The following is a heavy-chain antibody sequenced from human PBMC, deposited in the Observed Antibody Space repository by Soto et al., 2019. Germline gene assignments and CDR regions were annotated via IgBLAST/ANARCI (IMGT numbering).Heavy chain of an antibody. CDR1: GGTFSSYA. J-gene: IGHJ6*02. Sequence: ASVKVSCKASGGTFSSYAISWVRQAPGQGLEWMGGIIPIFGTANYAQKFQGRVTITADESTSTAYMELSSLRSEDTAVYYCARTSITMVRGVIINYYYYYGMDVWGQGTTVTSP. V-gene: IGHV1-69*13. CDR2: IIPIFGTA. CDR3: ARTSITMVRGVIINYYYYYGMDV. D-gene: IGHD3-10*01.